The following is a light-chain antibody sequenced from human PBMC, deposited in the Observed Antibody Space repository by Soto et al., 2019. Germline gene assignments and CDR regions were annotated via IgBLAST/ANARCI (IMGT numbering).Light chain of an antibody. J-gene: IGKJ3*01. CDR2: DAS. V-gene: IGKV1-33*01. Sequence: DIPMTQSPSSLSASVGDRVTITCQASQDITNYLNWYQQKPGKAPKLLIYDASKLETGVPSRFSGSGSGTDFTFTISSLQPEDIATYYCQQYDNLPRTFGPGTKVDIK. CDR3: QQYDNLPRT. CDR1: QDITNY.